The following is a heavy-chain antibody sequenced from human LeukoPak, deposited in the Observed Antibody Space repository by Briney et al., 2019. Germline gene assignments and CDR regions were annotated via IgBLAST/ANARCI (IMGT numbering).Heavy chain of an antibody. J-gene: IGHJ5*02. CDR3: ARGYCGNDCPMYNWFDP. CDR1: GFTFSNYN. CDR2: ISSTSSPI. Sequence: GGSLRLSCAASGFTFSNYNMNWVRQAPGKGLEWVSYISSTSSPIYYADSFKGRFTISRDNAKNSLYLQMNSLRAEDTAVYYCARGYCGNDCPMYNWFDPWGQGTLVTVSS. D-gene: IGHD2-21*01. V-gene: IGHV3-48*04.